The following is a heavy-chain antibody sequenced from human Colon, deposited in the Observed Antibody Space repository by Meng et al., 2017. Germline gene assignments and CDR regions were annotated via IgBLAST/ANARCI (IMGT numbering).Heavy chain of an antibody. V-gene: IGHV3-30*04. D-gene: IGHD1-26*01. CDR1: GFTFSSYA. CDR2: ISYDGSNK. J-gene: IGHJ4*02. CDR3: ARVQGELLRYFDY. Sequence: GGSLRLSCAASGFTFSSYAMHWVRQAPGKGLEWVAVISYDGSNKYYADSVKGRFTISRDNSKNTLYLQMNSLRAEDTAVYYCARVQGELLRYFDYWGQGKLVTVSS.